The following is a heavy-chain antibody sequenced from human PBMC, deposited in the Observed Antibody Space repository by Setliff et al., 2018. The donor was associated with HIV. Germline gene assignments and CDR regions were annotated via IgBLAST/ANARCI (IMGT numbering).Heavy chain of an antibody. Sequence: LSLTCSVSGDSISSGSYFWGWIRQTPGKGLEWIGNIYYTGFAYYNPSLKSRVTISLDTSKTHFFLNLTSVTDAYTAVYFCTREGRGDPAMATTRIDYWGQGKLVTVSS. J-gene: IGHJ4*02. CDR2: IYYTGFA. D-gene: IGHD1-1*01. V-gene: IGHV4-39*02. CDR3: TREGRGDPAMATTRIDY. CDR1: GDSISSGSYF.